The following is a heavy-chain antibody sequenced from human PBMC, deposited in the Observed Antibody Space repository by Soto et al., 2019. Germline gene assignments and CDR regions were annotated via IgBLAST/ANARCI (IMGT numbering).Heavy chain of an antibody. J-gene: IGHJ4*02. V-gene: IGHV3-48*03. CDR3: ARDGPGYSGYDFDY. Sequence: HPGGSLRLSCAASGFTFVSYEMNWVRQAPGKGLEWVSYISRSGTTIYYADSVKGRFTISRDNAKNSLYLQMNSLRAEDTAVYYCARDGPGYSGYDFDYWGQGTPVTVSS. D-gene: IGHD5-12*01. CDR1: GFTFVSYE. CDR2: ISRSGTTI.